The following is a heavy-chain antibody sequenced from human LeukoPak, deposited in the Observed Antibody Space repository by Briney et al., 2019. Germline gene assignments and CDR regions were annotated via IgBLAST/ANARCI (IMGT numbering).Heavy chain of an antibody. V-gene: IGHV4-34*01. J-gene: IGHJ6*02. CDR1: GGSFSGYY. Sequence: PSETLSLTCAVYGGSFSGYYWSWIRQPPGKGLEWIGEINHSGSTNYNPSLKSRVTISVDTSKNQFSLKLSSVTAADTAVYYCARDRIVVVPAAMVWDCYGMDVWGQGTTVTVSS. CDR2: INHSGST. CDR3: ARDRIVVVPAAMVWDCYGMDV. D-gene: IGHD2-2*01.